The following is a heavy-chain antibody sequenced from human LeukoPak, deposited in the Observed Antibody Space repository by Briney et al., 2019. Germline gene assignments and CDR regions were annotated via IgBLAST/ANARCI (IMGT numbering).Heavy chain of an antibody. Sequence: GGSLRLSCAASGFTLRSYWMHWVRQAPGKGLVWVSRINGDGSTTTYADSVKGRFTMSRDNAKNSLYLQLNSLRAEDTAVYYCVKNGWLDYWGQGILVTVSS. D-gene: IGHD6-19*01. V-gene: IGHV3-74*01. CDR3: VKNGWLDY. CDR1: GFTLRSYW. J-gene: IGHJ4*02. CDR2: INGDGSTT.